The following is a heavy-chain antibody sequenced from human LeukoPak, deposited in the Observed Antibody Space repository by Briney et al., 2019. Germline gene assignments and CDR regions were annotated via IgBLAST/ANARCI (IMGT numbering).Heavy chain of an antibody. V-gene: IGHV3-53*01. D-gene: IGHD3-10*01. Sequence: GGSLRLSCAASGFTVSSNYMSWVRQAPGKGLEWVSVIYSGGSTYYADSVKGRFTISRDNSKNTLYLQMNSLRAEDTAVYYCAIRYYYGSGSYYNEDAFDIWGQGTMVTVSS. CDR2: IYSGGST. J-gene: IGHJ3*02. CDR1: GFTVSSNY. CDR3: AIRYYYGSGSYYNEDAFDI.